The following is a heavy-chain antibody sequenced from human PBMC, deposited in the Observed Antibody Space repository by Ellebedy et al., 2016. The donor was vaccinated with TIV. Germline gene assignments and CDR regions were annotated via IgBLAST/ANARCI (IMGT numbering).Heavy chain of an antibody. CDR1: GFIFRNYA. J-gene: IGHJ4*02. CDR3: AKGYSYGDY. CDR2: ISFDGSDK. D-gene: IGHD5-18*01. Sequence: GESLKISCATSGFIFRNYAITWVRQAPGKGLEWVAVISFDGSDKYYADSVKGRFTISRDNSKNTLYLQLNSLRAEDTAVYYCAKGYSYGDYWGQGTLVTVSS. V-gene: IGHV3-30*18.